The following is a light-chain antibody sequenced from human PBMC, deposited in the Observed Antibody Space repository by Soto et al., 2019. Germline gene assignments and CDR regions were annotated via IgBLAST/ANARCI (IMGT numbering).Light chain of an antibody. CDR1: SSDVGGYNY. V-gene: IGLV2-14*01. CDR3: SSQTSSSTLV. Sequence: QSALTQPASVSGSPGQSITISCTGTSSDVGGYNYVSWYQQYPGKAPKLMIYDVSNRPSGVSNRFSGSKSGNTASLTISGLQAEDEADYYCSSQTSSSTLVSGGGTKLTVL. J-gene: IGLJ2*01. CDR2: DVS.